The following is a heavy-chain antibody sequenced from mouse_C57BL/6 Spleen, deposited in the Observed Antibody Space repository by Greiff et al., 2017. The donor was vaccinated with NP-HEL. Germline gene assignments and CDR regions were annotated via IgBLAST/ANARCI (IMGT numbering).Heavy chain of an antibody. V-gene: IGHV1-82*01. CDR2: IYPGDGDT. J-gene: IGHJ3*01. CDR3: ARGITTVVAPTY. Sequence: QVQLQQSGPELVKPGASVKISCKASGYAFSSSWMNWVKQRPGKGLEWIGRIYPGDGDTNYNGKFKGKATLTADKSSSTAYMQLSSLTSEDSAVYFCARGITTVVAPTYWGQGTLVTVSA. CDR1: GYAFSSSW. D-gene: IGHD1-1*01.